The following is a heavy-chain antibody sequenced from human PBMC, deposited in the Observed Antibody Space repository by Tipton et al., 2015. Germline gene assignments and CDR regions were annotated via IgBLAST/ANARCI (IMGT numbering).Heavy chain of an antibody. V-gene: IGHV1-69*01. Sequence: QSGAEVKEPGSSVKVSCKASGGTFSSYGISWVRQAPGQGLEWMGGIIPIFGSPNYAQKFQGRVTITADESTSTGYMELSSLRSDDTAVYYCARFRYYDILTGPIPYGMDVWGQGTTVTVSS. D-gene: IGHD3-9*01. CDR1: GGTFSSYG. CDR3: ARFRYYDILTGPIPYGMDV. J-gene: IGHJ6*02. CDR2: IIPIFGSP.